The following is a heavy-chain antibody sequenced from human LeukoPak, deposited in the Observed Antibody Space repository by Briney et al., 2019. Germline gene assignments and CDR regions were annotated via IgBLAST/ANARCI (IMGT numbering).Heavy chain of an antibody. CDR1: GFTFSSYS. V-gene: IGHV3-48*01. CDR3: ASVDDGSGYSFDY. J-gene: IGHJ4*02. D-gene: IGHD3-3*01. Sequence: GGSLRLSCAASGFTFSSYSMNWVRQAPGKGLGWGSYISSSSSTIYYADSVKRRFTISRDNAKNSLYLQMNSLRAEDTAVYYCASVDDGSGYSFDYWGQGTLVTVSS. CDR2: ISSSSSTI.